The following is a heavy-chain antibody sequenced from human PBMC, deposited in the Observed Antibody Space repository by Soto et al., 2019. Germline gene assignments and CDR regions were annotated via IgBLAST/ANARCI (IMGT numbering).Heavy chain of an antibody. CDR3: ARDGYCISTSCPGGYYYYGMDV. J-gene: IGHJ6*02. V-gene: IGHV3-33*01. CDR2: IWYDGSNK. CDR1: GFTFSSYG. D-gene: IGHD2-2*03. Sequence: QVQLVESGGGVVQPGRSLRLSCAASGFTFSSYGMHWVRQAPGKGLEWVAVIWYDGSNKYYADSVKGRFTISRDNSKNTLYLQMNSLRAEDTAVYYCARDGYCISTSCPGGYYYYGMDVWGQGTTVTVSS.